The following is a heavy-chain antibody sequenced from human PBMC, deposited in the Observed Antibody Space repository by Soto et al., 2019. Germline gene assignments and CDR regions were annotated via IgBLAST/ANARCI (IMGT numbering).Heavy chain of an antibody. V-gene: IGHV3-7*01. CDR2: IKQDGSEK. CDR1: GFIFSSYW. D-gene: IGHD2-2*01. Sequence: EVQLVESGGGLVQPGGSLRLSCAASGFIFSSYWMSWVRQAPGKGLEWVANIKQDGSEKYYVDSVKGRFTISRDNAKNSLYLQMNSLRAEDTAVYYCARGRGCSTGCHNFDYWGQGTLVTVSS. J-gene: IGHJ4*02. CDR3: ARGRGCSTGCHNFDY.